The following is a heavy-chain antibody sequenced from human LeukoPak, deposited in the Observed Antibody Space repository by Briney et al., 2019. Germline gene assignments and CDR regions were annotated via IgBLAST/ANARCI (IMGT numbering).Heavy chain of an antibody. CDR1: GYTFTGYY. D-gene: IGHD3-22*01. CDR2: INPNSGGT. Sequence: ASLKVSCKASGYTFTGYYMHWVRQAPGQGLEWMGWINPNSGGTNHAQKFQGRVTMTRDTSISTAYMELSTLRSDDTAVYYCATRYYDSSASIDRWGQGTLVTVSS. J-gene: IGHJ5*02. V-gene: IGHV1-2*02. CDR3: ATRYYDSSASIDR.